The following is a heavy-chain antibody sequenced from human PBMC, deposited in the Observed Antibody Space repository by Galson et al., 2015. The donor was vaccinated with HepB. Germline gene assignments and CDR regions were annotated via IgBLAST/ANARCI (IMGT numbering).Heavy chain of an antibody. J-gene: IGHJ4*02. V-gene: IGHV4-34*01. CDR1: GGSFSGYY. CDR3: ARGGIGWYYDSSGYLVY. CDR2: INHSGST. Sequence: TLSLTCAVYGGSFSGYYWSWIRQPPGKGLEWIGEINHSGSTNYNPSLKSRVTISVDTSKNQFSLKLSSVTAADTAVYYCARGGIGWYYDSSGYLVYWGQGTLVTVSS. D-gene: IGHD3-22*01.